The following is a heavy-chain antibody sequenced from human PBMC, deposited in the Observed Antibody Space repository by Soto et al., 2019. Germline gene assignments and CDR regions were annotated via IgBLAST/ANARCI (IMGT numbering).Heavy chain of an antibody. Sequence: QGQVVQSGAEVRKPGASVKVSCKASGYTFTNYGISWVRQAPGQGLEWMGWISASNGDTNSAQKFQGRVTMSTDTSTSTAYMELRSLRSDDTAVYYCARDQITLFGVVTARYYYYGMDVWGQGTTVTVAS. CDR2: ISASNGDT. CDR1: GYTFTNYG. CDR3: ARDQITLFGVVTARYYYYGMDV. V-gene: IGHV1-18*01. D-gene: IGHD3-3*01. J-gene: IGHJ6*02.